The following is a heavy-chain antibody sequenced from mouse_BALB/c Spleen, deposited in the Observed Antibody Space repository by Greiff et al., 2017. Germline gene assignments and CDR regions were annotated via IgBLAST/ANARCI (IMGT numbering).Heavy chain of an antibody. CDR1: GFNIKDYY. Sequence: EVQLQQSGAELVRSGASVKLSCTASGFNIKDYYMHWVKQRPEQGLEWIGWIDPENGDTEYAPKFQGKATMTADTSSNTAYLQLSSLTSEDTAVYYCARGPTGTFAYWGQGTLVTVSA. CDR3: ARGPTGTFAY. D-gene: IGHD4-1*02. J-gene: IGHJ3*01. V-gene: IGHV14-4*02. CDR2: IDPENGDT.